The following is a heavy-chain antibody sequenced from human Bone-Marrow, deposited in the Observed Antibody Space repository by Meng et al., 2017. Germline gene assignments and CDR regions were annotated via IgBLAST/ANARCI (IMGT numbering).Heavy chain of an antibody. Sequence: SETLSLTCTVSGYSISSGYYWGWIRQPPGKGLEWIGSIYHSGSTYYNPSLKSRVTISVDTSKNQFSLKLSSVTATDTAVYYCARDSETYGMDVWGQGTTVTVSS. CDR1: GYSISSGYY. V-gene: IGHV4-38-2*02. J-gene: IGHJ6*02. CDR2: IYHSGST. CDR3: ARDSETYGMDV.